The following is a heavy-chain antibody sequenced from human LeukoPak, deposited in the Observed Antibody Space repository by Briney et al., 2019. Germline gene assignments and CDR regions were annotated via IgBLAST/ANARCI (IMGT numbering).Heavy chain of an antibody. V-gene: IGHV1-18*01. Sequence: GASVKVSCKASGYTFTSYGISWVRQAPGQGLEWMGWISAYNGNTNYAQKLQGRVTMTTDTSTSTAYMELRSLRSDDTAVYYCAKGSFYCSGNTCPQYYYYMDVWGKGTTVTVSS. J-gene: IGHJ6*03. CDR2: ISAYNGNT. D-gene: IGHD2-2*01. CDR3: AKGSFYCSGNTCPQYYYYMDV. CDR1: GYTFTSYG.